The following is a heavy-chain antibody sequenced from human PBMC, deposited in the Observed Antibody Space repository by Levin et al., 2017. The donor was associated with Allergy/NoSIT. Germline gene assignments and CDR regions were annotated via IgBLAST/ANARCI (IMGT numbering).Heavy chain of an antibody. D-gene: IGHD1-1*01. V-gene: IGHV1-8*01. CDR3: ARTRTGADAFDI. CDR2: MNPNSGNT. CDR1: GYTFTSYD. Sequence: GESLKISCKASGYTFTSYDINWVRQATGQGLEWMGWMNPNSGNTGYAQKFQGRVTMTRNTSISTAYMELSSLRSEDTAVYYCARTRTGADAFDIWGQGTMVTVSS. J-gene: IGHJ3*02.